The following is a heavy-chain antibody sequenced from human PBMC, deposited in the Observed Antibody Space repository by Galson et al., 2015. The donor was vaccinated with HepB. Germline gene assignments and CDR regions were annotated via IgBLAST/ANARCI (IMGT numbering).Heavy chain of an antibody. Sequence: ETLSLTCTVSGGSISSHYWSWIRQPPGKGLEWIGYIYYSGRTTYKASLKSRVTISLDTSRNQFSLKLNSVTAADTAVYYCAGDLISDYDRYYYYYGMDVWGQGTTVTVSS. CDR3: AGDLISDYDRYYYYYGMDV. CDR1: GGSISSHY. J-gene: IGHJ6*02. CDR2: IYYSGRT. V-gene: IGHV4-59*11. D-gene: IGHD5-12*01.